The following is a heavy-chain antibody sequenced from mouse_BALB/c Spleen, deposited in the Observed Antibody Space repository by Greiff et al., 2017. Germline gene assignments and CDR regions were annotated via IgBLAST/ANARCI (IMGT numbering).Heavy chain of an antibody. V-gene: IGHV5-17*02. J-gene: IGHJ2*01. D-gene: IGHD1-1*01. CDR3: ARYNYGSSYAFDY. Sequence: EVKLMESGGGLVQPGGSRKLSCAASGFTFSSFGMHWVRQAPEKGLEWVAYISSGSSTIYYADTVKGRFTISRDNPKNTLFLQMTSLRSEDTAMYYCARYNYGSSYAFDYWGQGTTLTVSS. CDR2: ISSGSSTI. CDR1: GFTFSSFG.